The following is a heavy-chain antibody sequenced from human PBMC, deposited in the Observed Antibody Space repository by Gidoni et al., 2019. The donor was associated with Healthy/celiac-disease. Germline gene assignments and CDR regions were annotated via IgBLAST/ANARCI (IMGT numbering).Heavy chain of an antibody. Sequence: QVQLVAPGGGLVKPGGSLRPHCAASGFTLRDYYMSWVRQAPGKGLEWVSYISSSGSTIYYADSVEGRFTISRDKAKNSLYLQMNSLRAEDTAVYYCARVGGTPWRVTTGPDYWGQGTLVTVSS. J-gene: IGHJ4*02. D-gene: IGHD4-17*01. CDR3: ARVGGTPWRVTTGPDY. V-gene: IGHV3-11*01. CDR2: ISSSGSTI. CDR1: GFTLRDYY.